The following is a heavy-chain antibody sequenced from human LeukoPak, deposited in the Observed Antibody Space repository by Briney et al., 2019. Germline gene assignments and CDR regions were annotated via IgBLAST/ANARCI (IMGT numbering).Heavy chain of an antibody. Sequence: GASVKVSCKASGYTFTSYGISWVRQAPGQGLEWMGWISAYNGNTNYAQKLQGRVTMTTDTSTSTAYMELRSLRSDDTAVYYCARATGVMLRYYYDYWGQGTLVTVSS. CDR3: ARATGVMLRYYYDY. J-gene: IGHJ4*02. CDR1: GYTFTSYG. V-gene: IGHV1-18*01. CDR2: ISAYNGNT. D-gene: IGHD3-16*01.